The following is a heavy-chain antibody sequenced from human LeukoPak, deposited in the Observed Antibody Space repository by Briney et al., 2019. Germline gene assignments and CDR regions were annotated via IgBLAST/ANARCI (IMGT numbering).Heavy chain of an antibody. V-gene: IGHV1-2*06. D-gene: IGHD5-18*01. CDR2: IHPNGAGT. CDR1: GYTFTGYY. CDR3: AKNVYGYGGYSDY. Sequence: ASVKVSCKASGYTFTGYYMHWVRQAPGQGLEWMGRIHPNGAGTNYTQKFQGRVTMTRDTSISTAYMELSRLRSDDTAVYYCAKNVYGYGGYSDYWGQGTLVTVSS. J-gene: IGHJ4*02.